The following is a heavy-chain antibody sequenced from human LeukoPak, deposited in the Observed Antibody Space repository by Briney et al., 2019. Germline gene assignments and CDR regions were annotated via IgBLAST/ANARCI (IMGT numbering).Heavy chain of an antibody. CDR3: AKRGSGWYEDYYYYMDV. V-gene: IGHV3-30*02. J-gene: IGHJ6*03. Sequence: PGGSLRLSCAASGFTFSSYGMHWVRQAPGKGLEWVAFIRYDGNNKYYADSVKGRFTISRDNSKNTLYLQMNSLRAEDTAVYYCAKRGSGWYEDYYYYMDVWGKGTTVTISS. CDR1: GFTFSSYG. CDR2: IRYDGNNK. D-gene: IGHD6-19*01.